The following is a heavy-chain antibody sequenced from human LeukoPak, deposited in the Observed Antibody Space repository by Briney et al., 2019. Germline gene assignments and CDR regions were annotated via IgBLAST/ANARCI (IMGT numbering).Heavy chain of an antibody. J-gene: IGHJ5*02. CDR1: GGSISSYH. CDR2: MYISGTT. Sequence: PSETLSLTCTVSGGSISSYHWSWLRHSAGKGLEWIGRMYISGTTDYNPSLKSRVTMSVDTSKNQFSLKLTSVTAADTAVYYCARDLVTFTGYYGSGTYVNCFDPWGQGTLVTVSS. D-gene: IGHD3-10*01. CDR3: ARDLVTFTGYYGSGTYVNCFDP. V-gene: IGHV4-4*07.